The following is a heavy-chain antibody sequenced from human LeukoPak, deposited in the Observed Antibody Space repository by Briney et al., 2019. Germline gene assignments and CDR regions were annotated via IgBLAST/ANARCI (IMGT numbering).Heavy chain of an antibody. V-gene: IGHV1-69*13. CDR3: ARESPTTTVTTNYYYYGMDV. CDR2: IIPIFGTA. D-gene: IGHD4-17*01. Sequence: SVKVSCKASGYTFTSYYLHWVRQAPGQGLEWMGGIIPIFGTANYAQKFQGRVTITADESTSTAYMELSSLRSEDTAVYYCARESPTTTVTTNYYYYGMDVWGQGTTVTVSS. J-gene: IGHJ6*02. CDR1: GYTFTSYY.